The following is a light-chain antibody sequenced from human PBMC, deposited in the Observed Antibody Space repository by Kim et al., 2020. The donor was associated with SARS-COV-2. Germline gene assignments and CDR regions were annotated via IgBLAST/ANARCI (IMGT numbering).Light chain of an antibody. CDR2: WAS. CDR1: QTVLYSSNNKNY. J-gene: IGKJ5*01. Sequence: ATINCKSSQTVLYSSNNKNYLAWYQQKPGQPPKLLIYWASTRESGVPDRFSASESGTDFTLTISSLQAEDVAVYYCQQYYRSPITFGQGTRLEIK. V-gene: IGKV4-1*01. CDR3: QQYYRSPIT.